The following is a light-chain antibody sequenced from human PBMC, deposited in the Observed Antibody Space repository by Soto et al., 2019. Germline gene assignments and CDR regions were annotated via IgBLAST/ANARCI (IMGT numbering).Light chain of an antibody. CDR3: QVWDSGSAHVV. Sequence: SYELTQPPSVSVAPGKTASISCGGNNIGSKGVHWYQQKPGQAPVLVIYSDTDLPPVIPERFSGSNSANLATLTISRVEAGDGAYYYCQVWDSGSAHVVFGGGTKVTVL. CDR1: NIGSKG. CDR2: SDT. V-gene: IGLV3-21*04. J-gene: IGLJ2*01.